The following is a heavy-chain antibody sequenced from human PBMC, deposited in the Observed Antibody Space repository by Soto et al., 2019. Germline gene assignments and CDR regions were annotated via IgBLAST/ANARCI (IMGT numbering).Heavy chain of an antibody. J-gene: IGHJ4*02. CDR1: GFPFSSYA. CDR2: IGFTGDDT. CDR3: ARRFNRASFYSDY. V-gene: IGHV3-23*04. Sequence: EVQLVESGGGLVKPGGSLRLSCAASGFPFSSYAMSWVRHAPDKGLEWISGIGFTGDDTYYADSVKGRFTISRDNSKNTLYLQMTSLRAEDTAVYYCARRFNRASFYSDYWGQGTLVTVSS.